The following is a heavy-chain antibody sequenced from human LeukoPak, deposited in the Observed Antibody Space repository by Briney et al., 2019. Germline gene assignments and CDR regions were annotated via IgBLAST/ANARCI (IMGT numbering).Heavy chain of an antibody. D-gene: IGHD2-15*01. V-gene: IGHV4-34*01. J-gene: IGHJ5*02. CDR3: ARGRPGSRYCSGGSCYNWFDP. CDR1: GGSLSFYY. CDR2: ISQNGDS. Sequence: PSETLSLTCGVSGGSLSFYYWSWIRQSPGKGLEWIAEISQNGDSNYNMSLKSRVTISLDKSKNQVSLKLNSVTAADTAVYYCARGRPGSRYCSGGSCYNWFDPWGQGTLVTVSS.